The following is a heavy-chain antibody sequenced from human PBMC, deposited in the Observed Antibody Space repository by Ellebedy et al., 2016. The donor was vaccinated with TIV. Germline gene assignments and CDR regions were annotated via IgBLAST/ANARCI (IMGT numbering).Heavy chain of an antibody. CDR1: GFTFSPYA. CDR3: ARDGYFDY. Sequence: GESLKISCAASGFTFSPYAMSWVRQAPGKGLEWVSSISRSSSDIYYADSVKGRFTISRDNAKNSLYLQMNYLRAEDTAVYYCARDGYFDYWGQGTLVTVSS. V-gene: IGHV3-21*01. CDR2: ISRSSSDI. J-gene: IGHJ4*02.